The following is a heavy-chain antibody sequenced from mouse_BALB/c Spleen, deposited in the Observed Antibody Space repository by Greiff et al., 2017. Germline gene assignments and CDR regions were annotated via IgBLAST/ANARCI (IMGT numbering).Heavy chain of an antibody. CDR2: IDPENGNT. Sequence: EVQLKQSGAELVRPGALVKLSCKASGFNIKDYYMHWVKQRPEQGLEWIGWIDPENGNTIYDPKFQGKASITADTSSNTAYLQLSSLTSEDTAVYYCALFYYGPYYFDYWGQGTTLTVSS. J-gene: IGHJ2*01. CDR3: ALFYYGPYYFDY. CDR1: GFNIKDYY. V-gene: IGHV14-1*02. D-gene: IGHD2-1*01.